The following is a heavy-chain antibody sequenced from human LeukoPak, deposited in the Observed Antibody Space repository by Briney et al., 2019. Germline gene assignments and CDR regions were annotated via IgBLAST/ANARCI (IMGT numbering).Heavy chain of an antibody. Sequence: SETLSLTCTVSGASISSTSYYWGWIRQPPGKGLEWIGSTYYRGTTYYNPSLKSRGTISVDTSKNQFSLQLSSVTAADTAVYYCARDWNRYAYWGQGTLVTVSS. CDR3: ARDWNRYAY. J-gene: IGHJ4*02. CDR1: GASISSTSYY. CDR2: TYYRGTT. D-gene: IGHD1-1*01. V-gene: IGHV4-39*07.